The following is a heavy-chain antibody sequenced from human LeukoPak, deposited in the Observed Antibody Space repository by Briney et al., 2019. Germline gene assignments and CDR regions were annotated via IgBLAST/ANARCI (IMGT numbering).Heavy chain of an antibody. V-gene: IGHV1-8*03. D-gene: IGHD7-27*01. CDR2: MNPNSGNT. J-gene: IGHJ3*02. CDR3: ARRGRLTGFDAFDI. Sequence: ASVKVSCKASGYTFTSYGINWVRQATGQGLEWMGWMNPNSGNTGYAQKFQGRVTITRNTSISTAYMELSSLRSEDTAVYYCARRGRLTGFDAFDIWGQGTMVTVSS. CDR1: GYTFTSYG.